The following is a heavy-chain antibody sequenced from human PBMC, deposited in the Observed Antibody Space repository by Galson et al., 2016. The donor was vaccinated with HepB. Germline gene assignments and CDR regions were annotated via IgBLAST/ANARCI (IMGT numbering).Heavy chain of an antibody. CDR2: IHYSGYT. J-gene: IGHJ5*01. CDR1: SGSISNYY. V-gene: IGHV4-59*08. D-gene: IGHD2-21*01. CDR3: ERHRRVVDWFVP. Sequence: SETLSLTCTVSSGSISNYYWSWIRQPPGKGLEWLGSIHYSGYTKDSPSFRSRVTISVDTSKSQFSLNRTAVTAADTAIYYCERHRRVVDWFVPWGQGILVTVSS.